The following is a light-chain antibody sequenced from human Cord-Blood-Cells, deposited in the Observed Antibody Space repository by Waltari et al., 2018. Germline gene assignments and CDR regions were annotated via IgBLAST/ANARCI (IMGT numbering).Light chain of an antibody. CDR2: GAS. Sequence: EIVLPQSPGTLSPPLGQRAPLPCRASQSVSSSYLAWYQQKPGQAPRLLIYGASSRATGIPDRFSGSGSGTDFTLTISRLEPEDFAVYYCQQYGSSPLTFGGGTKVEIK. CDR1: QSVSSSY. V-gene: IGKV3-20*01. CDR3: QQYGSSPLT. J-gene: IGKJ4*01.